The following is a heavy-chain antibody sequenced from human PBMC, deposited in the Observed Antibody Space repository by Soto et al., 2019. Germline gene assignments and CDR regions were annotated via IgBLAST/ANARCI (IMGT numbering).Heavy chain of an antibody. CDR1: GDSISSYY. J-gene: IGHJ6*02. V-gene: IGHV4-59*01. CDR2: IYYSGRT. CDR3: VRDYYYDSSGYPGADYYGMDV. D-gene: IGHD3-22*01. Sequence: SETLSLTCSVSGDSISSYYWSWIRQSPGKGLEWIEYIYYSGRTNYTPSLRSRVTISVDTSKNQLSLELSSVTAADTAVYYCVRDYYYDSSGYPGADYYGMDVWGQGTTVTVSS.